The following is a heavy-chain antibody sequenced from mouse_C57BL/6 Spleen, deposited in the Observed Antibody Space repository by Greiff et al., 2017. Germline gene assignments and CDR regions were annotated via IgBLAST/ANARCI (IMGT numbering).Heavy chain of an antibody. CDR2: INPYNGGT. V-gene: IGHV1-19*01. CDR1: GYTFTDYY. D-gene: IGHD2-5*01. CDR3: ARRGSNQYYYAMDY. J-gene: IGHJ4*01. Sequence: VQLQQSGPVLVKPGASVKMSCKASGYTFTDYYMNWVKQSHGKSLEWIGVINPYNGGTSYNQKFKGKATLTVDKSSSTAYMELNSLTSEDSAVYYCARRGSNQYYYAMDYWSQGTSVTVSS.